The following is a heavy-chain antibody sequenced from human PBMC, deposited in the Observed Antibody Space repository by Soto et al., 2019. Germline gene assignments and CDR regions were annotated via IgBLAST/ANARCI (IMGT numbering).Heavy chain of an antibody. J-gene: IGHJ6*02. CDR2: ISAYNGNT. CDR1: GYTFTSDG. D-gene: IGHD3-3*01. Sequence: ASVKVSCKASGYTFTSDGISWVRQAPGQGLEWMGWISAYNGNTNYAQKLQGRVTMTTDTSTSTAYMELRSLRSDDTAVYYCARGNRDDFWSGYLNPYYYYGMDVWGQGTTVTVSS. CDR3: ARGNRDDFWSGYLNPYYYYGMDV. V-gene: IGHV1-18*04.